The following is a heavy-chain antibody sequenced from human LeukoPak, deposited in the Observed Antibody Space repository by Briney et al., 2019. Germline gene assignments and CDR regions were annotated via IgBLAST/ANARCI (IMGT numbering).Heavy chain of an antibody. V-gene: IGHV3-33*01. D-gene: IGHD6-6*01. Sequence: PGGSLRLSCAASGFTFSSYGMHWVRQAPGKGLEWVALIYYDGSKTYYADSVRGRITISRDNSKNTQYLQMNSLRVEDTAVYSCAGGVGSSSSDPPLDYWGQGTQVTVSS. J-gene: IGHJ4*02. CDR1: GFTFSSYG. CDR2: IYYDGSKT. CDR3: AGGVGSSSSDPPLDY.